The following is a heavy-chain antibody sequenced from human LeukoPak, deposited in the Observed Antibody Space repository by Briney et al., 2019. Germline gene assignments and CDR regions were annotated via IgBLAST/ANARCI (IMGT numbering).Heavy chain of an antibody. V-gene: IGHV3-74*01. J-gene: IGHJ6*03. CDR1: GFTFSSYW. CDR2: INSDGSST. D-gene: IGHD5-12*01. Sequence: GGSLRLSCAASGFTFSSYWMHWVRQAPGKGLVWVSRINSDGSSTSYADSVKRRFTISRDNAKNTLYMKMNSLRAEDTAVYYCARGGIVATNYYYYYYMDVWGKGTTVTVSS. CDR3: ARGGIVATNYYYYYYMDV.